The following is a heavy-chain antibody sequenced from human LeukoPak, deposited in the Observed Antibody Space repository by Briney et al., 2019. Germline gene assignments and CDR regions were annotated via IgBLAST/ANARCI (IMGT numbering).Heavy chain of an antibody. CDR2: INHSGST. D-gene: IGHD3-10*01. Sequence: SETLSLTCAVYGGSFSGYYWSWIRQPPGKGLEWIGEINHSGSTNYNPSLKSRVTISVDTSKYQFSLKLSSVTAADTAVYYCARRVPITYYYGSGSRRDAFDIWGQGTMVTVSS. J-gene: IGHJ3*02. V-gene: IGHV4-34*01. CDR3: ARRVPITYYYGSGSRRDAFDI. CDR1: GGSFSGYY.